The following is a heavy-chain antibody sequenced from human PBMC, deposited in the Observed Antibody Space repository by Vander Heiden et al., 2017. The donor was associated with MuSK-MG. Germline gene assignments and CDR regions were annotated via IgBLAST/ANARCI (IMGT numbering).Heavy chain of an antibody. CDR1: GYTFTSYY. Sequence: QVQLVQSGAEVKKPGASVKVSCKASGYTFTSYYMHWGRQAPGQGLEWMGIINPSGGSTSYAQKFQGRVTMTRDTSTSTVYMELSSLRSEDTAVYYCARDRSPAGVATSYYFDYWGQGTLVTVSS. CDR3: ARDRSPAGVATSYYFDY. J-gene: IGHJ4*02. D-gene: IGHD5-12*01. CDR2: INPSGGST. V-gene: IGHV1-46*03.